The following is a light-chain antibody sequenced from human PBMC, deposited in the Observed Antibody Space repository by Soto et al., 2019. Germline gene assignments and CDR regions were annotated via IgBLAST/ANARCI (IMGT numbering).Light chain of an antibody. V-gene: IGKV3-11*01. J-gene: IGKJ3*01. CDR2: DAS. CDR1: QSASSY. Sequence: PGERATLSFRASQSASSYLAWYQQKPGQAPRLLIYDASNRATGIPARFSGSGSGTDFTLIISSLEPEDFAVYYCQQRSNWPLTFGPGTKVDIK. CDR3: QQRSNWPLT.